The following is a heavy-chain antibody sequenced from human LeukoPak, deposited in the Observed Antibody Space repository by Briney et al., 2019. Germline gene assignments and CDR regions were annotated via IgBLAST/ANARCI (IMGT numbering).Heavy chain of an antibody. D-gene: IGHD3-9*01. V-gene: IGHV1-2*02. CDR1: GYTFTGYY. CDR2: INPNSGGT. J-gene: IGHJ3*02. CDR3: ARDSNYDVLTASAFDI. Sequence: GASVKVSCKASGYTFTGYYMHWVRQAPGQGLEWMGWINPNSGGTNYAQKFQGRVTMTRDTSISTAYMELTSLRSDDTAVYYCARDSNYDVLTASAFDIWGQGTMVTVSS.